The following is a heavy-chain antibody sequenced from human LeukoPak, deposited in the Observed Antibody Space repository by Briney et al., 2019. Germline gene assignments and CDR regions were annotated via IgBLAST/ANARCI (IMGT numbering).Heavy chain of an antibody. CDR2: ISTSSSYI. CDR1: GFTFSSYS. Sequence: GGSLRLSCAASGFTFSSYSMNWVRQAPGKGLEWVSSISTSSSYIYYADSVKGRFTISRDNAKNSLYLQMNSLRAEDTAVYYCASTAHTVTHNWFDPWGQGTLVTVSS. CDR3: ASTAHTVTHNWFDP. J-gene: IGHJ5*02. D-gene: IGHD4-17*01. V-gene: IGHV3-21*04.